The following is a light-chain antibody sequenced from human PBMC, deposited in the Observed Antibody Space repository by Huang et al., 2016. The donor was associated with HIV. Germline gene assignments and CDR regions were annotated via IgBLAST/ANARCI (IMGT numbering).Light chain of an antibody. CDR2: GAS. V-gene: IGKV3-15*01. CDR1: QSVSSN. J-gene: IGKJ1*01. CDR3: QQYNNWPRT. Sequence: EIVMTQSPATLSVSPGERATLSCRASQSVSSNLAWYQQKLGQAPRLLIYGASLRATGIPARFSGSGSGTEFTLTISSLQSEDFAVYYCQQYNNWPRTFGQGTKVEIK.